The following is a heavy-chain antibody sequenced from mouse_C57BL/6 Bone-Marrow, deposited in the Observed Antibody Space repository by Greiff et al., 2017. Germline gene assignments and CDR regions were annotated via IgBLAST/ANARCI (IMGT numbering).Heavy chain of an antibody. Sequence: QVHVKQPGAELVKPGASVKLSCKASGYTFTSYWMHWVKQRPGQGLEWIGMIHPNSGSTNYNEKFKSKATLTVDKSSSTAYMQLSSLTSDDSAVYYCARCPSYYGRGRYWGQGTTLTVTS. CDR2: IHPNSGST. V-gene: IGHV1-64*01. D-gene: IGHD1-1*01. CDR1: GYTFTSYW. J-gene: IGHJ2*01. CDR3: ARCPSYYGRGRY.